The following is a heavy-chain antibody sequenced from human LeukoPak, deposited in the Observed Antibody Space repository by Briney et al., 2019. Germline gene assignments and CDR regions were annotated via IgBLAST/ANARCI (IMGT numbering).Heavy chain of an antibody. CDR1: GGSISSYY. J-gene: IGHJ4*02. CDR2: IYYSGST. CDR3: ARGYEGYLDY. Sequence: SETLSLTCTVSGGSISSYYWSWIRQPPGKGLEWIGYIYYSGSTNYNPSLKSRVTIPVDTSKNQFSLKLSSVTAADTAVYYCARGYEGYLDYWGQGTLVTVSS. D-gene: IGHD5-18*01. V-gene: IGHV4-59*08.